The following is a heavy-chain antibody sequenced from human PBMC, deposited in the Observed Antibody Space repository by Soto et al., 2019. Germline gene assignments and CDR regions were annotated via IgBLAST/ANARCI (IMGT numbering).Heavy chain of an antibody. Sequence: QVRLQESGPRVVRPSQTLSLTCSVSGASINRGDYYWSWIRPSPGRGLEWIGSIYYSGDTNYNPSLGSRVTMSADTSKNQFFLDLHSVAAADAAVYFCAREGGDSVQVPYYWGQGILITVSS. CDR3: AREGGDSVQVPYY. D-gene: IGHD2-15*01. J-gene: IGHJ4*02. V-gene: IGHV4-30-4*01. CDR1: GASINRGDYY. CDR2: IYYSGDT.